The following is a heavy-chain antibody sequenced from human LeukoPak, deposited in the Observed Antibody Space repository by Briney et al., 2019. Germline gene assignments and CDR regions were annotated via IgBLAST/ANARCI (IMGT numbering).Heavy chain of an antibody. CDR1: GYSISSGYY. Sequence: KSSETLSLTCTVSGYSISSGYYWGWIRQPPGKGLEWIGSIYHSGSTYYNPSLKSRVTISVDTSKNQFSLKLSSVTAADTAVYYCARTKGVVGAMLFGYWGQGTLVTVSS. CDR3: ARTKGVVGAMLFGY. V-gene: IGHV4-38-2*02. CDR2: IYHSGST. D-gene: IGHD1-26*01. J-gene: IGHJ4*02.